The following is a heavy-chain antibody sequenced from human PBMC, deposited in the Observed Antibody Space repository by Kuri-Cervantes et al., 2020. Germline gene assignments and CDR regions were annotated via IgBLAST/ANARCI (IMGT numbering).Heavy chain of an antibody. CDR2: IIPFYGIT. D-gene: IGHD5-18*01. CDR3: AGTNTTWIQLWLLY. V-gene: IGHV1-69*13. Sequence: SVKVSCKASGYTFTSYDINWVRQATGQGLEWMGGIIPFYGITKYEQKFQGRVTITADEHSSTAYMELSGLRYEDTAVYYCAGTNTTWIQLWLLYWGQGTLVTVSS. CDR1: GYTFTSYD. J-gene: IGHJ4*02.